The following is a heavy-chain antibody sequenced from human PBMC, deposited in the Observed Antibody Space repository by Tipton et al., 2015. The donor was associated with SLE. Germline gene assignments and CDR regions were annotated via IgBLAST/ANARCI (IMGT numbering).Heavy chain of an antibody. CDR1: GGSISSSSYY. V-gene: IGHV4-39*07. CDR3: ARGPRSFLDY. CDR2: IYYSGST. D-gene: IGHD6-19*01. Sequence: TLSLTCTVSGGSISSSSYYWGWIRQPPGKGLEWIGSIYYSGSTYYNPSLKSRVTISVDTSKNQFSLNLSSVTAADTAVYYCARGPRSFLDYWGQGTLVTVSS. J-gene: IGHJ4*02.